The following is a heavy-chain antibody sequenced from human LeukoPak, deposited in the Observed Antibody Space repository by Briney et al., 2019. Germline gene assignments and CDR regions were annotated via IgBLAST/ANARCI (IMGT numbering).Heavy chain of an antibody. D-gene: IGHD5-18*01. CDR1: GFTFDDYA. CDR3: AKDKAETWIRGGLDY. Sequence: GGSLRLSCAASGFTFDDYAMHWVRQAPGKGLEWVSGISWNSGSIGYADSVKGRFTISRDNAKNSLYLQMNSLRAEDTALYYCAKDKAETWIRGGLDYWGQGTLVTVSS. CDR2: ISWNSGSI. V-gene: IGHV3-9*01. J-gene: IGHJ4*02.